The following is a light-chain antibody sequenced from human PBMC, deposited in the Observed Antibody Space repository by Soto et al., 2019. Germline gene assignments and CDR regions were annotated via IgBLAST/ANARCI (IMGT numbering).Light chain of an antibody. CDR2: DAS. Sequence: IQMTQSPSTLSASVGDGVTITCRASQRISTWLAWYQQKPGKAPKLLIYDASSLESGVPSRFSGSGFGTEFTLTISSLQPDDFATYYCQQYNSYLFGQGTKVDIK. CDR1: QRISTW. CDR3: QQYNSYL. J-gene: IGKJ1*01. V-gene: IGKV1-5*01.